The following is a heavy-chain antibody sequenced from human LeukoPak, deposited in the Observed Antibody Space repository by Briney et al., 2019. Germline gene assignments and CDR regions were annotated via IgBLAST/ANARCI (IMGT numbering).Heavy chain of an antibody. D-gene: IGHD3-22*01. CDR1: GYTFTIYY. V-gene: IGHV1-46*01. CDR2: INPSGGST. CDR3: ARESPKSDSSPIDY. J-gene: IGHJ4*02. Sequence: GASVTVSCTASGYTFTIYYMHWVRQAPGQGFEWMGIINPSGGSTSYAQKFQGRVTMTRDMSTSTVYMELSSLRSEDTAVYYCARESPKSDSSPIDYWGQGTLVTVSS.